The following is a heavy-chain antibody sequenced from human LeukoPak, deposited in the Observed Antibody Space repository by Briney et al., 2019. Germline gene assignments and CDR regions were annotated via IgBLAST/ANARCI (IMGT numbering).Heavy chain of an antibody. V-gene: IGHV3-30*18. CDR1: GFTFSTYG. Sequence: PGGSRRLSCAASGFTFSTYGMHWVRQAPGKGLEWVAVISYDGNNIYYADSVKGRFTVSRDNSKNSLYLQMNSLRAEDTAVYYCAKSVRDYFDYWGQGTLVTVSS. J-gene: IGHJ4*02. CDR3: AKSVRDYFDY. CDR2: ISYDGNNI. D-gene: IGHD3-10*01.